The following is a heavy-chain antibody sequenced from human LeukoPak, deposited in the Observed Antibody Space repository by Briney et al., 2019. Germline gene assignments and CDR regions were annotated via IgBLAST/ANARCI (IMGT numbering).Heavy chain of an antibody. Sequence: SETLSLTCSVSGGSIRSNNYYWGWIRQPPGKGLGWIGSIYYSGSTYYNPSLESRVTISVDTSKNQFSLKLSSVTAADTAVYYCARASIGSGDLDYWGQGTLVTVSS. D-gene: IGHD3-10*01. V-gene: IGHV4-39*07. CDR2: IYYSGST. CDR1: GGSIRSNNYY. CDR3: ARASIGSGDLDY. J-gene: IGHJ4*02.